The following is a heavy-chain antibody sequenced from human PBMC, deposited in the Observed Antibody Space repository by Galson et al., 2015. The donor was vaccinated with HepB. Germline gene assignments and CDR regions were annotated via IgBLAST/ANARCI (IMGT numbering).Heavy chain of an antibody. CDR1: GFTFSSYA. Sequence: SLRLSCAASGFTFSSYAMSWVRQAPGKGLEWVSGTSGSSSTIYYADSVKGRFTISRDNAKNSLFLQMNSLRAEDTAVYYCARCGSISCHYYGMDVWGQGTTVTVSS. CDR3: ARCGSISCHYYGMDV. D-gene: IGHD2-2*01. CDR2: TSGSSSTI. J-gene: IGHJ6*02. V-gene: IGHV3-48*01.